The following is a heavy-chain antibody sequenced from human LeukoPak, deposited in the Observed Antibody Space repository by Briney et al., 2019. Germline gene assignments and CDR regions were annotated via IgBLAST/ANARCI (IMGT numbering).Heavy chain of an antibody. CDR1: GFTFSSYG. D-gene: IGHD5-12*01. Sequence: PGGSLRLSCAASGFTFSSYGMSWVRQAPGKGLEWVSAISGSGGSTYYADSVKGRFTISRDNSKNTLYLQMNSLRAGDTAVYYCARVRKYSGYYSWYFDLWGRGTLVTVSS. CDR3: ARVRKYSGYYSWYFDL. J-gene: IGHJ2*01. V-gene: IGHV3-23*01. CDR2: ISGSGGST.